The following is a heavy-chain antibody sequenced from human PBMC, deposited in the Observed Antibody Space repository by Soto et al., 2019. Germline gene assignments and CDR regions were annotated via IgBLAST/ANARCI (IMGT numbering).Heavy chain of an antibody. CDR3: ARLMVVAVSSSYCYMDS. CDR2: IYYSGST. CDR1: GGSISSYN. D-gene: IGHD2-15*01. J-gene: IGHJ6*03. Sequence: SETLSLTCTVSGGSISSYNWNWIRQPPGKGLEWIGYIYYSGSTNYNPSLKSRVTISVDTSKNQFSLKLSSVTAADTAVYYCARLMVVAVSSSYCYMDSWGKGTTVTVSS. V-gene: IGHV4-59*01.